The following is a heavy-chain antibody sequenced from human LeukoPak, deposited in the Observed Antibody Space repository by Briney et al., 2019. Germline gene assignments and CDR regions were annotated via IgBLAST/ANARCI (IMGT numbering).Heavy chain of an antibody. D-gene: IGHD2-2*01. CDR2: INPNGGDT. Sequence: GASVKVSCMAAGYNFPAYFMHWVRQAPGQGLEWMGRINPNGGDTNYAQKFQGRVTMASDTSISTAYMELNSLMSDDTAVYYCVRVGFTTSWSNFDYWGQGTLVTVSS. J-gene: IGHJ4*02. V-gene: IGHV1-2*06. CDR1: GYNFPAYF. CDR3: VRVGFTTSWSNFDY.